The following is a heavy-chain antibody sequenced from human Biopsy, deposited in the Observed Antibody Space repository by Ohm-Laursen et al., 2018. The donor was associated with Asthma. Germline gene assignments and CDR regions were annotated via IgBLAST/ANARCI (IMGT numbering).Heavy chain of an antibody. CDR3: ARGVDRVTGLLDHFDS. CDR2: VYYSGST. V-gene: IGHV4-59*01. J-gene: IGHJ4*02. Sequence: SETLSLTCTVSGGSINNFYWSWIRQPPGKGLESIGHVYYSGSTNCNPSLKSRVTISIDASKNQFSLKLTSVTAADTAVYYCARGVDRVTGLLDHFDSWGQGTLVTVSS. D-gene: IGHD2-21*02. CDR1: GGSINNFY.